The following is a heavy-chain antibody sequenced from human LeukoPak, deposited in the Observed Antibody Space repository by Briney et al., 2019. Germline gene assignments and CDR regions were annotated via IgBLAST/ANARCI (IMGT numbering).Heavy chain of an antibody. J-gene: IGHJ4*02. Sequence: PGGSLRLSCAVSGFAVTSSYMTWVRQTPGKGLEWVSIISSGSSTYYIDSVKGRFTISRDNSKNTLYLQMNSLRAEDTAVYFCARDDRGDWYYDYWGQGTLVTVSS. V-gene: IGHV3-53*01. CDR2: ISSGSST. CDR3: ARDDRGDWYYDY. CDR1: GFAVTSSY. D-gene: IGHD1-7*01.